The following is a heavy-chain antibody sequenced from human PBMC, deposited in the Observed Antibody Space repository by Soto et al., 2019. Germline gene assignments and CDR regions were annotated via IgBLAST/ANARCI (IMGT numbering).Heavy chain of an antibody. Sequence: SETLSLTCTVSGGSISSGGYYWSWVRQHPGKGLEWIGYIYYSVSTYYNPSLKSRVTISVDTSKNQFSLNLSSVTAADTAVYYCARAPYYDSSGYFAWFVPWGQGTLVTV. V-gene: IGHV4-31*03. D-gene: IGHD3-22*01. J-gene: IGHJ5*02. CDR2: IYYSVST. CDR3: ARAPYYDSSGYFAWFVP. CDR1: GGSISSGGYY.